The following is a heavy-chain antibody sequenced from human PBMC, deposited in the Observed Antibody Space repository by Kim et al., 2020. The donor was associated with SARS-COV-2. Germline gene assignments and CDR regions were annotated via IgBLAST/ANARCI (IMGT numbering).Heavy chain of an antibody. CDR3: ADSRGYSYLDY. CDR1: GFTFSSYA. J-gene: IGHJ4*02. CDR2: ISYDGSNK. V-gene: IGHV3-30-3*01. D-gene: IGHD5-18*01. Sequence: GGSLRLSCAASGFTFSSYAMHWVRQAPGKGLEWVALISYDGSNKYYADSVKGRFTISRDNSKNTLYLQMNSLRAEDTAVYYCADSRGYSYLDYWGQGTLVTVSS.